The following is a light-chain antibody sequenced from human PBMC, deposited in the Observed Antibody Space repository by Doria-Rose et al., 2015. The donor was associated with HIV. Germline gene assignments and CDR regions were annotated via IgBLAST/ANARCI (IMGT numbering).Light chain of an antibody. CDR3: HQYGTSWT. CDR1: QSFSSTY. V-gene: IGKV3-20*01. CDR2: DGS. J-gene: IGKJ1*01. Sequence: VLTQSPGTLSLSPGERATLSCRASQSFSSTYLAWYQQKPGQAPSLLIYDGSTRATGIPDRFSASGSGTVFTLTINRLEPEDFALYYCHQYGTSWTFGQGTKVEI.